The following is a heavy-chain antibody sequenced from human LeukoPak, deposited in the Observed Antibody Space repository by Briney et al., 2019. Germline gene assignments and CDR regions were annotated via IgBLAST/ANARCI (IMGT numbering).Heavy chain of an antibody. CDR3: ARITYYYGSGSYYDYYYYYMDV. D-gene: IGHD3-10*01. J-gene: IGHJ6*03. Sequence: GGSLRLSGATSGFIFSNYWMSWVRQAPGKGLEWVANIKHDGSAKFYVNSAKGRFTISRDNAKNSLYLQMDNLGVEDTAIYYCARITYYYGSGSYYDYYYYYMDVWGKGTTVTVSS. CDR2: IKHDGSAK. CDR1: GFIFSNYW. V-gene: IGHV3-7*01.